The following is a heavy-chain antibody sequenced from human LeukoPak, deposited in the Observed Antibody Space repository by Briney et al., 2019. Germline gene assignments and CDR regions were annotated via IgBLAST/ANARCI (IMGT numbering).Heavy chain of an antibody. J-gene: IGHJ4*02. V-gene: IGHV3-33*05. D-gene: IGHD2-21*01. Sequence: GGSLRLSCAASGFIFSHYGMHWVRQAPGKGLEWVAVIQNDASTENFADSVKGRFTISRDNSKNTVFLQMNSLRVEDTAVYYCARELSQIVWGGLDYGGQGTLVSVSS. CDR3: ARELSQIVWGGLDY. CDR1: GFIFSHYG. CDR2: IQNDASTE.